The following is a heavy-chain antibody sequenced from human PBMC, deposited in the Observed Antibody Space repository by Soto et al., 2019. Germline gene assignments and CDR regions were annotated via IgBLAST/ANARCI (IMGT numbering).Heavy chain of an antibody. J-gene: IGHJ5*02. CDR1: GFTFSRHW. V-gene: IGHV3-7*04. CDR2: IKKDGSEE. Sequence: EVLLVESGGGLVQPGGSLRLSCAGSGFTFSRHWMTWVRQAPGKGLEWVANIKKDGSEEYYVDSVKGRFTISRDNAKSSLFLQMNSPRAEDTAVYYCARGPDYGSWVDYFDPWGQGTLVTVSP. D-gene: IGHD4-17*01. CDR3: ARGPDYGSWVDYFDP.